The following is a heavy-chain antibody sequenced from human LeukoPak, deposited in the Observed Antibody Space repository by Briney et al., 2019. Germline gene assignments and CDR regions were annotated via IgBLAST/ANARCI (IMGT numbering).Heavy chain of an antibody. CDR2: IISEESST. Sequence: GGSVRLSCAASGFTFSYYWMHWVRQAPGKGMVWVSRIISEESSTTYADAVKGRFTISRDNAKNTLYLQMNSLRAEDTDVYYCARGAAVPDYWGQGTLATLSS. V-gene: IGHV3-74*01. J-gene: IGHJ4*02. CDR1: GFTFSYYW. D-gene: IGHD2-15*01. CDR3: ARGAAVPDY.